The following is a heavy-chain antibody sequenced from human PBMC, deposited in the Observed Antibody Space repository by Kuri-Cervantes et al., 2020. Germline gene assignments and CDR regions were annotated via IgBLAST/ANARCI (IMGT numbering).Heavy chain of an antibody. Sequence: SQTLSLTCAVSGGSISSGGYYWSWIRQPPGKGLEWIGEINHSGSTNYNPSLKSRVTISVDTSKNQFSLKLSSVTAADTAVYYCARRNQVYSSGWYGSASSSMDVRGQGTTVTVSS. CDR3: ARRNQVYSSGWYGSASSSMDV. J-gene: IGHJ6*02. CDR1: GGSISSGGYY. V-gene: IGHV4-34*01. CDR2: INHSGST. D-gene: IGHD6-19*01.